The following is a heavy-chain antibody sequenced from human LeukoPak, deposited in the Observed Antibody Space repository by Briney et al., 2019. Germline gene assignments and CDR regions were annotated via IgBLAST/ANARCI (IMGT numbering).Heavy chain of an antibody. V-gene: IGHV1-3*01. Sequence: GASVKVSCKASGYTFTSYAMHWVRQAPGQRLEWMGWTNAGNGNTKYSQKFQGRVTITRDTSASTAYMELSSLRSEDTAVYYCARSPITMVRGVLVDFDYWGQGTLVTVSS. CDR1: GYTFTSYA. CDR2: TNAGNGNT. CDR3: ARSPITMVRGVLVDFDY. J-gene: IGHJ4*02. D-gene: IGHD3-10*01.